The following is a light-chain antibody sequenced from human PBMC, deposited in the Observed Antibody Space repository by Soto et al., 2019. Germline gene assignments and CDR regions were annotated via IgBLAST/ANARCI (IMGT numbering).Light chain of an antibody. CDR1: QSVSSR. CDR3: QHYVERSPIT. J-gene: IGKJ5*01. CDR2: GAS. V-gene: IGKV3-20*01. Sequence: EIVITQSPGTLCFSPGGRATLSSTATQSVSSRLAWYQQKPGQAPRLLISGASSRATGIPDRFSGSGSGTDFTLTISRLEPEDFALYYCQHYVERSPITFGQGTRLEIK.